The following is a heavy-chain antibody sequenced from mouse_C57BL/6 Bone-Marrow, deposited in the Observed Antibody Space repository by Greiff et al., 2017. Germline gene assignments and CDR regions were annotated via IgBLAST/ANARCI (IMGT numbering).Heavy chain of an antibody. V-gene: IGHV1-52*01. Sequence: QVQLQQPVAELVRPGSSVKLSCKASGYTFTSYWMHWVKQRPIQGLEWIGNIDPSDSETHYNQKFKDKATLTVDKSSSTAYLQLSRLTSEDSAVYYCARGDNETTYFAYWGQGTTLTVSS. CDR2: IDPSDSET. CDR1: GYTFTSYW. J-gene: IGHJ2*01. D-gene: IGHD1-3*01. CDR3: ARGDNETTYFAY.